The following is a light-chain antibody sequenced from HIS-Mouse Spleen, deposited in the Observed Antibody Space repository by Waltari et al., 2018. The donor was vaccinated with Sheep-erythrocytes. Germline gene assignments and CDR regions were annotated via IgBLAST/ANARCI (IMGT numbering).Light chain of an antibody. CDR2: DGS. V-gene: IGLV2-11*01. CDR1: SRDVGGYHY. Sequence: QSALTQPRSVSGSPGHSVTISCTRPSRDVGGYHYVPWYQQHPGKAPKLMIYDGSKRPSGVPDRFSGSKSGNTASLTISGLQAEDEADYYCCSYAGSYNHVFATGTKVTVL. CDR3: CSYAGSYNHV. J-gene: IGLJ1*01.